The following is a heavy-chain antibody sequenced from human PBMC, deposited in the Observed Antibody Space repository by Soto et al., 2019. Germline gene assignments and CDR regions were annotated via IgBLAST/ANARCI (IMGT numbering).Heavy chain of an antibody. CDR3: AKDHYDNSGYYDFDD. J-gene: IGHJ4*02. D-gene: IGHD3-22*01. CDR1: GFTFSSYG. CDR2: ISNDGSNR. Sequence: QVQLVESGGGVVQPGRSLRLSCAASGFTFSSYGMHWVRQAPGKGLEWAAVISNDGSNRYYADSVKGRFTISRDNSENTTYLQMNSLRAEDTGVYYCAKDHYDNSGYYDFDDWGQGTLVTVSS. V-gene: IGHV3-30*18.